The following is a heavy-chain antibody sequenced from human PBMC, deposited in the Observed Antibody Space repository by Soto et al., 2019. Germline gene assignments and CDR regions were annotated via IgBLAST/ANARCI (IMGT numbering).Heavy chain of an antibody. D-gene: IGHD6-13*01. CDR1: GFSLSNARMG. V-gene: IGHV2-26*01. CDR2: IFSNDEK. Sequence: QVTLKESGPVLVKPTETLTLTCTVSGFSLSNARMGVSWIRQPPGKALEWLAHIFSNDEKSYSTSLKSRLTISKDTSKSQVLLTMTNMDPVDTATYYCARILITAAGTTYYYYGMDVWGQGTTVTVSS. J-gene: IGHJ6*02. CDR3: ARILITAAGTTYYYYGMDV.